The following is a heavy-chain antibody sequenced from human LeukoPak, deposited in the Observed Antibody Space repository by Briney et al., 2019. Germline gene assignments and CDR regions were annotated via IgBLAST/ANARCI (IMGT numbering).Heavy chain of an antibody. CDR3: ARGDYYDSSGYPPAEYFQH. V-gene: IGHV4-34*01. Sequence: KSSETLSLTCAVYGGSFSGYYWSWIRQPPGKGLEWIGEINHSGSTNYNPSLKSRVTISVDTSKNQFSLKLSSVTAADTAVYYCARGDYYDSSGYPPAEYFQHWGQGTLVTVSS. J-gene: IGHJ1*01. D-gene: IGHD3-22*01. CDR1: GGSFSGYY. CDR2: INHSGST.